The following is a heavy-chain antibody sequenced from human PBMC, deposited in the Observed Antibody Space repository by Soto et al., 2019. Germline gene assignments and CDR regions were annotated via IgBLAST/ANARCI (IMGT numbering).Heavy chain of an antibody. Sequence: GSLRLSCAASGSTVSGNYMSWVRQAPGKGLEWVSVIYSGGSTYYADSVKGRFTISRDNSKNTLYLQMNSLRAEDTAVYYCAVMDYYGSRSGLDIGGQGTMVTVSS. CDR2: IYSGGST. CDR3: AVMDYYGSRSGLDI. CDR1: GSTVSGNY. V-gene: IGHV3-53*01. D-gene: IGHD3-10*01. J-gene: IGHJ3*02.